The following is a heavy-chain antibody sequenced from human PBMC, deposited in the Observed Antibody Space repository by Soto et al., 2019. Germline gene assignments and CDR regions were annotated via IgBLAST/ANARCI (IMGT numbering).Heavy chain of an antibody. CDR1: GYSISSGYY. CDR2: ISHSGST. Sequence: SETLSLTCAVSGYSISSGYYWAWIRQPPGQGLEWFGSISHSGSTYYNPSLKSRVTISVHTSKNQFSLDLTSVTAADTAIYYCARVHISGHGVDYWGQGTLVTVSS. D-gene: IGHD5-12*01. V-gene: IGHV4-38-2*01. J-gene: IGHJ4*02. CDR3: ARVHISGHGVDY.